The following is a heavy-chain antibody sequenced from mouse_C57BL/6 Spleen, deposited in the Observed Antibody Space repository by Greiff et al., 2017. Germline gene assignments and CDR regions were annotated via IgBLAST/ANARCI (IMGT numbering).Heavy chain of an antibody. CDR1: GFTFSSYA. CDR2: ISSGGDYI. D-gene: IGHD2-1*01. CDR3: TRVGYYGNYMDY. Sequence: EVQLVESGEGLVKPGGSLKLSCAASGFTFSSYAMSWVRQTPEKRLEWVAYISSGGDYIYYADTVKGRFTISRDNARNTLYLQMSSLKSEDTAMYYCTRVGYYGNYMDYWGQGTSVTVSS. J-gene: IGHJ4*01. V-gene: IGHV5-9-1*02.